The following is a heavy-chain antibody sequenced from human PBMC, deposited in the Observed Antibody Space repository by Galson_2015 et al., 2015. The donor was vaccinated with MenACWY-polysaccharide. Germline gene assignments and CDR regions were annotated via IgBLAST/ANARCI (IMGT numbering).Heavy chain of an antibody. D-gene: IGHD2-2*01. V-gene: IGHV3-48*01. CDR1: GFTFGSYR. J-gene: IGHJ4*02. Sequence: SLRLSCAASGFTFGSYRMNWVRQVPGKGLEWVAYIRRSGSPIYYADSVRGRFTISRDIAKSSLYLQMNSLRADDTATYYCTRDPHALDFWGQGTLVTVSS. CDR3: TRDPHALDF. CDR2: IRRSGSPI.